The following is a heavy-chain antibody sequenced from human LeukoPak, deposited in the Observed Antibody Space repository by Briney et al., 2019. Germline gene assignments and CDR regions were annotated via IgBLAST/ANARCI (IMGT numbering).Heavy chain of an antibody. J-gene: IGHJ4*02. CDR2: ISASGGST. CDR1: GFTFSSYA. V-gene: IGHV3-23*01. Sequence: GGSLRLSCAASGFTFSSYAMSWVRQAPGKGLEWVSAISASGGSTYYAGSVKGRFTISRDNSKNTLYLQMNSLRAEDTAVYYCAKDLIEDSSGWYVAQGAFDYWGQGTLVTVSS. D-gene: IGHD6-19*01. CDR3: AKDLIEDSSGWYVAQGAFDY.